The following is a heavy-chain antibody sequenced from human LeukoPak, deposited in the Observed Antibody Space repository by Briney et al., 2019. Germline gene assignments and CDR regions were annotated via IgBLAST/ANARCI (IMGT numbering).Heavy chain of an antibody. V-gene: IGHV3-7*01. CDR3: ARDRGIAADGTVGWFDP. Sequence: GGSLRLSCAASRFTFSNFWMTWVRQAPGKGLEWVASIKQDKGEIRYVDSVRGRFTISRDNAKNSLYLQMNRLRAEDSAIYYCARDRGIAADGTVGWFDPWGQGTLVTVSS. D-gene: IGHD6-13*01. CDR2: IKQDKGEI. CDR1: RFTFSNFW. J-gene: IGHJ5*02.